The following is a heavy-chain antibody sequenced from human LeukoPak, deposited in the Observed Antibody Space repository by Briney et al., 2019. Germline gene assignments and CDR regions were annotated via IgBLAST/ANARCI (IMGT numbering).Heavy chain of an antibody. CDR2: KNPNSGRT. J-gene: IGHJ6*02. CDR1: GYTFTSYD. V-gene: IGHV1-8*01. CDR3: ARGPVSTHGMDV. Sequence: GASVKVSCKASGYTFTSYDINWVRQATGQGLEWMGWKNPNSGRTGFAQKFQGRLTMTTDTSISTAYMELSSLPSEDTAVYYCARGPVSTHGMDVWGQGTTVTVSS. D-gene: IGHD2-2*01.